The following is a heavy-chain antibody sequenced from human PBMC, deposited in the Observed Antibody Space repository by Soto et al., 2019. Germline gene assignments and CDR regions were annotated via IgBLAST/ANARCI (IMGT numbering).Heavy chain of an antibody. CDR3: STGLGTYYSRFDY. CDR2: IKSGIDGEAT. Sequence: VQLVESGGGLVKPGGSLTLSCAASGFTFKRAWMNWVRQAPGKGLEWVGRIKSGIDGEATDYGAPVKGRFTISRDDSRNTLSLLMNSLKTEDTAIYYCSTGLGTYYSRFDYWGRGTLVTVSS. J-gene: IGHJ4*02. CDR1: GFTFKRAW. V-gene: IGHV3-15*07. D-gene: IGHD3-10*01.